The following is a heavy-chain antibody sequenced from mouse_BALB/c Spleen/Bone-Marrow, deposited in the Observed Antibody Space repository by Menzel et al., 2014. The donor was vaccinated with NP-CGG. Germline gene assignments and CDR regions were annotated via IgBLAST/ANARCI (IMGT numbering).Heavy chain of an antibody. Sequence: EVLLVESGGGLVQPGGSLRLSCAPSGFTFSDYYVSWVRQPPGKALEWLGFIRNKANGYTTEYSASVKGRFTISRDNSQSILYLQMNTLRAEDSATYYCARXTXYXNYYWYFDVWGAGTTVTVSS. CDR2: IRNKANGYTT. CDR1: GFTFSDYY. D-gene: IGHD2-1*01. CDR3: ARXTXYXNYYWYFDV. V-gene: IGHV7-3*02. J-gene: IGHJ1*01.